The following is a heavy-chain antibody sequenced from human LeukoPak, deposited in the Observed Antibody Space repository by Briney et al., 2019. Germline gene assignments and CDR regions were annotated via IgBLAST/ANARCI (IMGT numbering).Heavy chain of an antibody. J-gene: IGHJ3*02. Sequence: GGSLRLSCAASGFTFSSYGMHWVRQAPGKGLEWVAVIWYDGSNKYYADSVKGRFTISRDNSKNTLYLQMNSLRAEDTAVYYCARGGITGTLLAFDIWGQGTMLTVSS. CDR3: ARGGITGTLLAFDI. CDR1: GFTFSSYG. V-gene: IGHV3-33*01. D-gene: IGHD1-20*01. CDR2: IWYDGSNK.